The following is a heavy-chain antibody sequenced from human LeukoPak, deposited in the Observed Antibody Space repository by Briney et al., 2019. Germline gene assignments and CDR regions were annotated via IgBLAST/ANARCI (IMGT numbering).Heavy chain of an antibody. CDR1: GFTFSNYA. CDR2: ISGRDEST. J-gene: IGHJ4*02. V-gene: IGHV3-23*01. D-gene: IGHD5-24*01. Sequence: WGSLRPSCAASGFTFSNYAMRWVRQAPGKGLEWVSGISGRDESTYYADSVEGRFTISRDNSKNTVFLQMNSLRVEDTAVYFCAKENFYNPYFENWGQGTLVTVSS. CDR3: AKENFYNPYFEN.